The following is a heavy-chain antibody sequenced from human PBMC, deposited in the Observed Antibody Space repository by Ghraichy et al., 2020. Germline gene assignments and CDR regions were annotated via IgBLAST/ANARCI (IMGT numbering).Heavy chain of an antibody. D-gene: IGHD1-26*01. Sequence: SQTLSLTCTVSGGSISSYYWSWIRQPPGKGLEWIGYIYYSGSTNYNPSLKSRVTISVDTSKNQFSLKLSSVTAADTAVYYCARGAGSPRDWFDPWGQGTLVTVSS. CDR1: GGSISSYY. J-gene: IGHJ5*02. CDR3: ARGAGSPRDWFDP. V-gene: IGHV4-59*01. CDR2: IYYSGST.